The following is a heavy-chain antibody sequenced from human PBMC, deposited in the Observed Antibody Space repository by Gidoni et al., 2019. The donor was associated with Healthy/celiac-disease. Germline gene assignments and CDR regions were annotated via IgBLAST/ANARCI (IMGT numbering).Heavy chain of an antibody. V-gene: IGHV1-2*02. D-gene: IGHD1-7*01. CDR2: INPNSGGT. J-gene: IGHJ4*02. CDR1: GYTFTGYY. CDR3: ARDMGQLELRYYFDY. Sequence: QVQLVQSGAEVKKPGASVKVSCKASGYTFTGYYMHWVRQAPGQGLEWMGWINPNSGGTNYAQKFQGRVTMTRDTSISTAYMELSRLRSDDTAVYYCARDMGQLELRYYFDYWGQGTLVTVSS.